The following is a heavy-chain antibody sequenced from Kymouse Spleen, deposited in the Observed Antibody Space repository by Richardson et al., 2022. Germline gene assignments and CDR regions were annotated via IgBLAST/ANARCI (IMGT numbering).Heavy chain of an antibody. D-gene: IGHD3-22*01. CDR2: IYYSGST. Sequence: EWIGYIYYSGSTYYNPSLKSRVTISVDTSKNQFSLKLSSVTAADTAVYYCARGDDSSGWVFDYWGQGTLVTVSS. CDR3: ARGDDSSGWVFDY. V-gene: IGHV4-31*03. J-gene: IGHJ4*02.